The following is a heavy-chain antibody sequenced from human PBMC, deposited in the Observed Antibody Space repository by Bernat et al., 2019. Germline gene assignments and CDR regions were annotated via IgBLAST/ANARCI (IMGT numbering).Heavy chain of an antibody. Sequence: EVQLLESGGGLVQPGGSLRLSCAASGFTFSSYAMSWVRQAPGKGLEWVSAISGSGGSTYYADSVKGRFTISRDNSKNTLYLQMNSLRAEDTAVYYCARGGRYFRKRPNEPEFFDYWGQGTLVTVSS. J-gene: IGHJ4*02. D-gene: IGHD3-9*01. CDR3: ARGGRYFRKRPNEPEFFDY. V-gene: IGHV3-23*01. CDR2: ISGSGGST. CDR1: GFTFSSYA.